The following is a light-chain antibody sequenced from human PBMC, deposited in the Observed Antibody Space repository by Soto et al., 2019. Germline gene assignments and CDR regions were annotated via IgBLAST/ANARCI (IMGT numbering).Light chain of an antibody. CDR2: DVS. CDR3: CSYVGSSTYV. V-gene: IGLV2-11*01. J-gene: IGLJ1*01. CDR1: SSDVGRYNY. Sequence: QSVLTQPRSVSGSPGQSVSISCTGTSSDVGRYNYVSWYQQHPGKAPKLMIYDVSERPSGVPDRFSGSKSGNTASLTITGLQGEDEADYYCCSYVGSSTYVFGTGTKVTVL.